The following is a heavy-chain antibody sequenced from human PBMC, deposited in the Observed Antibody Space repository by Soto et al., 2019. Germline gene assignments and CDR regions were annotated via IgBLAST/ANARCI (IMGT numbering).Heavy chain of an antibody. V-gene: IGHV3-30*18. J-gene: IGHJ4*02. CDR3: AKPRRGRLYYGDYAFDY. CDR2: ISYDGSNK. CDR1: GFTFSSYG. D-gene: IGHD4-17*01. Sequence: QVQLVESGGGVVQPGRSLRLSCAASGFTFSSYGMHWVRQAPGKGLEWVAVISYDGSNKYYADSVKGRFTISRDNSKNTLYLQMNSLRAEDTAVYYCAKPRRGRLYYGDYAFDYWGQGTLVTVSS.